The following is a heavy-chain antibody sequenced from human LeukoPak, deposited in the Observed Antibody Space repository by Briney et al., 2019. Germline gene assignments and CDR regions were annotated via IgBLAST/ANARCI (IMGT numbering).Heavy chain of an antibody. D-gene: IGHD6-19*01. CDR3: ARGEGGQWLVLRAFDI. CDR1: GYSFTRNW. V-gene: IGHV5-51*01. Sequence: GESLKISCQSSGYSFTRNWIGWVRQMPGKGLEWMAIIDPGDTDTTKYSPSFEGHVTISVGTSVSTAYLHWSSLRSEDTAVYYCARGEGGQWLVLRAFDIWGQGTMVTVSS. J-gene: IGHJ3*02. CDR2: IDPGDTDT.